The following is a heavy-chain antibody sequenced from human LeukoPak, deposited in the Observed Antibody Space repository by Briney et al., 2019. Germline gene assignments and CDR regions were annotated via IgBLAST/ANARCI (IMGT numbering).Heavy chain of an antibody. V-gene: IGHV3-23*01. Sequence: GRSLRLSCAASGFSFSIYGMSWARQTAGKWLEWVSTIVPIVVNTYYADSVKGRFTTSIDKSKNTLHMQTESLGDNDTAVYYCATRGTTATKYIEHWGPGTLVTVSS. CDR1: GFSFSIYG. CDR2: IVPIVVNT. D-gene: IGHD1-1*01. J-gene: IGHJ4*02. CDR3: ATRGTTATKYIEH.